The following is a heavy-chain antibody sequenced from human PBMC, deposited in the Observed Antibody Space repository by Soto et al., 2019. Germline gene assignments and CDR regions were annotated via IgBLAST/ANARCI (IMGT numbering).Heavy chain of an antibody. CDR1: GFTFSNHW. CDR3: AKDRGRGSPVSGGMDV. CDR2: IKNDESEK. Sequence: GGSLRLSCVTSGFTFSNHWMSWVRQAPGKGLEWVTCIKNDESEKYYVDSVKGRFTISRDNAKNSLYLQMNSLRAEDTAVYYCAKDRGRGSPVSGGMDVWGQGTTVTVS. V-gene: IGHV3-7*01. D-gene: IGHD3-10*01. J-gene: IGHJ6*02.